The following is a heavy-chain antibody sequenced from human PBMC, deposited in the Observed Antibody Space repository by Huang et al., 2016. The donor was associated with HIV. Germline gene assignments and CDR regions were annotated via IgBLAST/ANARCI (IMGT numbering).Heavy chain of an antibody. Sequence: EVQLVESGGGLVQPGGSLRLSCAASGFSISSYWMHWVRQAPGKGLVWVSRINSDGSSTSYADSVKGRFTISRDNAKNTLYLQMNSLRAEDTAVYYCARDPRIQSWLNFFDYWGQGTLVCVSS. D-gene: IGHD3-22*01. J-gene: IGHJ4*02. CDR1: GFSISSYW. V-gene: IGHV3-74*01. CDR2: INSDGSST. CDR3: ARDPRIQSWLNFFDY.